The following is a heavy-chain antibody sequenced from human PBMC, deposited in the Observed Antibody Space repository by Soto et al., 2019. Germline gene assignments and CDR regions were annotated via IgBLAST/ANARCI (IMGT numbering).Heavy chain of an antibody. CDR2: IYYSGST. D-gene: IGHD3-10*02. V-gene: IGHV4-30-4*01. Sequence: SETLSLTCTVSGGSISSSDYYWSWIRQPPGKGLEWIAYIYYSGSTCYNPSLKSRVTISVDTSKNRFSLNLSSVTAADTAVYYCARDRFIGTYYVKGVTYIFDHWGQGAPVTVSS. CDR3: ARDRFIGTYYVKGVTYIFDH. J-gene: IGHJ4*02. CDR1: GGSISSSDYY.